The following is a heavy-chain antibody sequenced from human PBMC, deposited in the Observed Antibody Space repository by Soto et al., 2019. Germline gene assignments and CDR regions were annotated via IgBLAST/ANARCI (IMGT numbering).Heavy chain of an antibody. D-gene: IGHD3-3*01. V-gene: IGHV1-69*06. CDR3: ARSVRLLEWFWDYYYGMDV. J-gene: IGHJ6*01. CDR1: GGTFSSYA. CDR2: IIPIFGTA. Sequence: QVQLVQSGAEVKKPGSSVKVSCKASGGTFSSYAISWVRQAPGQGLEWMGGIIPIFGTANYAQKFQGRVRITADKSTSTAYRELSSLRSEETAVYYCARSVRLLEWFWDYYYGMDVWGQGTTVTGSS.